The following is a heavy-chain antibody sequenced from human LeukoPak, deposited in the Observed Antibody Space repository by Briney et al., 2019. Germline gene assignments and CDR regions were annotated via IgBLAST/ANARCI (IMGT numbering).Heavy chain of an antibody. CDR2: IYYSGST. D-gene: IGHD6-13*01. CDR1: GGSISSYY. J-gene: IGHJ6*03. CDR3: ARVRAAAGTLSMYYYYYMDV. Sequence: SETLSLTCTVSGGSISSYYWSWIRQPPGKGLEWIGYIYYSGSTSYNPSLKSRVTISVDTSKNQFSLKLSSVTAADTAVYYCARVRAAAGTLSMYYYYYMDVWGKGTTVTVSS. V-gene: IGHV4-59*12.